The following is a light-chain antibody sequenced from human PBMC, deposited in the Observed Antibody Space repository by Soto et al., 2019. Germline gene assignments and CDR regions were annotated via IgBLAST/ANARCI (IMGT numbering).Light chain of an antibody. V-gene: IGKV3-20*01. CDR3: QQYGSSAPIT. Sequence: VVLTQSPGTLSSSPGETATLSCRASQSVTKNNLNWYQQIPPQAPRLLIYGASIRATGIPDRFSGSGSETDFTLTISRLEPQDFALYYCQQYGSSAPITFGQGTRLEIK. CDR1: QSVTKNN. J-gene: IGKJ5*01. CDR2: GAS.